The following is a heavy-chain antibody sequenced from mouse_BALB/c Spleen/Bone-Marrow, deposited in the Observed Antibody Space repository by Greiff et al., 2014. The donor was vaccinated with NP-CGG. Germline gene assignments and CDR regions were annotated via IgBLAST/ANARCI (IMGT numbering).Heavy chain of an antibody. V-gene: IGHV1-18*01. J-gene: IGHJ2*01. CDR2: VNPSSGGT. Sequence: EVQGVESGPELVKPGASVKISCKTSGYTFTDYTLHWVKQSHGKSLEWIGGVNPSSGGTSYNQKFKGKATLNLDKSSTTAYMELRSLTSDESAVYYCARARHYDFWGKGNTLTVAS. CDR1: GYTFTDYT. CDR3: ARARHYDF.